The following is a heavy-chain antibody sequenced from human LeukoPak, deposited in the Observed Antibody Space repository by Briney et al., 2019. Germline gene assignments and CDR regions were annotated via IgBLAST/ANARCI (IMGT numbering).Heavy chain of an antibody. CDR1: GGSISNYY. CDR3: ARHTGSIVWFDY. Sequence: PSETLSLTCTVSGGSISNYYWRWIRQPPGKGLEWIGYIYYSGRINYNPSLKSRVTISVDTSKNQFSLKLSSVTAADTAVYYCARHTGSIVWFDYWGQGALVTVSS. V-gene: IGHV4-59*08. D-gene: IGHD3-3*02. J-gene: IGHJ5*01. CDR2: IYYSGRI.